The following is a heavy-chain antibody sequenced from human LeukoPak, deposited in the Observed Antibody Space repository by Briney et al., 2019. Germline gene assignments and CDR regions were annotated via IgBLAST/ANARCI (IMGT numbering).Heavy chain of an antibody. CDR2: INPSGGSP. CDR1: GYTFTSYH. J-gene: IGHJ6*03. Sequence: ASVKVSCKASGYTFTSYHLHWVRQAPGQGLEWMGIINPSGGSPNYAQKFQGRVTMTRDMSTSTVNMELSSLRSEDTAVYYCARAQGSYYHYYMDVWGQGTMVTVSS. CDR3: ARAQGSYYHYYMDV. V-gene: IGHV1-46*01. D-gene: IGHD1-26*01.